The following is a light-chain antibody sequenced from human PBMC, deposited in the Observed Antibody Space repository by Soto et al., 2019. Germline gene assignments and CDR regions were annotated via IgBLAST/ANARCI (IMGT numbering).Light chain of an antibody. J-gene: IGLJ2*01. Sequence: QSALTQPASVSGSPGQSITISCTGTSSDVGGYNYVSWYQQHPGKAPNLMIYDVSNRPSGVSNRFSGSKSGNTASLTISGLQAEDEADYYCSSYTSSSTSFGGGTKLTVL. V-gene: IGLV2-14*01. CDR1: SSDVGGYNY. CDR2: DVS. CDR3: SSYTSSSTS.